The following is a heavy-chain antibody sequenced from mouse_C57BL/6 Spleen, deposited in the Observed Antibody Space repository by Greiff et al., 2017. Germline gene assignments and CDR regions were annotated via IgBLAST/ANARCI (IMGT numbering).Heavy chain of an antibody. J-gene: IGHJ1*03. CDR1: GFTFSDYY. V-gene: IGHV5-16*01. CDR3: AREGGTSRYFDV. CDR2: INYDGSST. Sequence: EVQLMESEGGLVQPGSSMKLSCTASGFTFSDYYMAWVRQVPEKGLEWVANINYDGSSTYYLDSLKSRFIISRDNAKNILYLQMSSLKSEDTATYYCAREGGTSRYFDVWGTGTTVTVSS. D-gene: IGHD3-3*01.